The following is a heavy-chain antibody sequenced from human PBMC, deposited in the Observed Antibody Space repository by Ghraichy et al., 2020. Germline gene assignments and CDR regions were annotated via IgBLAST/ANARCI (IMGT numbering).Heavy chain of an antibody. D-gene: IGHD3-10*01. CDR1: GYSFSSYW. CDR3: ARRLRGTYGSAASGLDP. V-gene: IGHV5-51*01. J-gene: IGHJ5*02. Sequence: GESLNISCKGSGYSFSSYWIGWVRQMPGKGLEWMGIIYPGDSDTRYSPSFQGQVTISADKSINTTYLQWSSLKASDTAMYYCARRLRGTYGSAASGLDPWGQGAQVTVSS. CDR2: IYPGDSDT.